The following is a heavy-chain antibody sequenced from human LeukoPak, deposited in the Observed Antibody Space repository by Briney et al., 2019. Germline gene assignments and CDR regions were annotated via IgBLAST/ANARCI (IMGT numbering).Heavy chain of an antibody. CDR2: IIPIFGTA. V-gene: IGHV1-69*05. J-gene: IGHJ5*02. Sequence: ASVKVSCKASGGTFRSYAISWVRQAPGQGLEWMGGIIPIFGTANYAQKFQGRVTITTDESTSTAYMELSSLRSEDTAVYYCARALRAPGWFDPWGQGTLVTVSS. D-gene: IGHD1-14*01. CDR3: ARALRAPGWFDP. CDR1: GGTFRSYA.